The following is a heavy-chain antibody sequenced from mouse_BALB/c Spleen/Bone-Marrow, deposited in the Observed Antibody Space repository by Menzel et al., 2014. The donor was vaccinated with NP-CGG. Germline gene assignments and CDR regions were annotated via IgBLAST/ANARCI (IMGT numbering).Heavy chain of an antibody. CDR1: GFTFTDYY. CDR3: ARPNFLYYYGSSYWYFDV. J-gene: IGHJ1*01. V-gene: IGHV7-3*02. CDR2: IRNKANGYTT. Sequence: DVHLVESGGGLVQPGGSLRLSCATSGFTFTDYYMSWVRQPPGKALEWLGFIRNKANGYTTEYSASVKGRFTISRDNSQSILYRQMNTLRAEDSATYYCARPNFLYYYGSSYWYFDVWGAGTSVTVSS. D-gene: IGHD1-1*01.